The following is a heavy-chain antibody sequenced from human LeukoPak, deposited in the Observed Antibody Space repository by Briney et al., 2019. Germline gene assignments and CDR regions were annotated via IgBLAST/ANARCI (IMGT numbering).Heavy chain of an antibody. CDR1: GGSISSYY. CDR2: INHSGST. V-gene: IGHV4-34*01. D-gene: IGHD3-10*01. J-gene: IGHJ4*02. Sequence: SETLSLTCTVSGGSISSYYWSWIRQPPGKGLEWIGEINHSGSTNYNPSLKSRVTISVDTSKNQFSLKLSSVTAADTAVYYCARDSMVRGVKAANFDYWGQGTLVTVSS. CDR3: ARDSMVRGVKAANFDY.